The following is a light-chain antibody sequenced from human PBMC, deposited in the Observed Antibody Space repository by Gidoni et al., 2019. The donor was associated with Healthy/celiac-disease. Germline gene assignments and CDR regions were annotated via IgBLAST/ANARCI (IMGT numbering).Light chain of an antibody. CDR1: QSVSSN. J-gene: IGKJ4*01. V-gene: IGKV3-15*01. CDR2: DAS. Sequence: EIVMTQSPATLSVSPGERATLSCRASQSVSSNLAWYQQKPGQAPRLLIYDASTRATGFPARFSGSGSGTEFTLTISSLQSEDFAIYYCQHYNNWPPLTFGGGTKVEIK. CDR3: QHYNNWPPLT.